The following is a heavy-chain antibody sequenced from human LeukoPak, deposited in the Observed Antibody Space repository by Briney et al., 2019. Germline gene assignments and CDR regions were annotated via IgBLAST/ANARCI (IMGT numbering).Heavy chain of an antibody. J-gene: IGHJ4*02. V-gene: IGHV3-23*01. CDR3: AKDLGRYRNNYFDY. D-gene: IGHD1-26*01. CDR1: GSTFSSYA. CDR2: ISGSGGGT. Sequence: GGSLRLSCAASGSTFSSYAMSWVRQAPENGLEPVSTISGSGGGTYYADSVKGRFTISRDDSKNTLYLQMNNLRAEDTAVYYCAKDLGRYRNNYFDYWGQGTLGTVSS.